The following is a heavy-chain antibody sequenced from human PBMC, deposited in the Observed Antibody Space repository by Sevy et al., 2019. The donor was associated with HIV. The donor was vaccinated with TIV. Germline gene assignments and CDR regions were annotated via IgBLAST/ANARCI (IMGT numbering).Heavy chain of an antibody. CDR3: ARESLDSTGYPFDY. CDR1: GLTFRIYS. Sequence: GGSLRLSCVASGLTFRIYSMNWVRQAPGKGLEWVSSISSSSSYKYYADSLKGRFTISRDNAKNSLYLQMISLRAEDTAVYYCARESLDSTGYPFDYWGQGTLVTVSS. V-gene: IGHV3-21*01. CDR2: ISSSSSYK. D-gene: IGHD3-22*01. J-gene: IGHJ4*02.